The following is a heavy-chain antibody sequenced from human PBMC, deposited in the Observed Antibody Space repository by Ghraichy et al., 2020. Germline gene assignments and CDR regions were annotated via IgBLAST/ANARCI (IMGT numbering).Heavy chain of an antibody. J-gene: IGHJ4*02. CDR1: GFTFRISG. D-gene: IGHD1-26*01. V-gene: IGHV3-48*01. CDR2: INGDSSTI. CDR3: VRGGASRPDY. Sequence: GGSLRLSCAASGFTFRISGMNWVRQAPGKGLERVSYINGDSSTINYADSVKGRFTISRDNGRNSLYLQMSSLRAEDTAVYYCVRGGASRPDYWGQGILVTVSS.